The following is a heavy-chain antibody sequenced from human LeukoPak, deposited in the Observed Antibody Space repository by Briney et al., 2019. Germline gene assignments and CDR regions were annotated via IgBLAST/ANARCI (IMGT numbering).Heavy chain of an antibody. CDR2: IYYSGST. CDR3: ASPGLAAADSFDY. J-gene: IGHJ4*02. CDR1: GGSISSSSYY. Sequence: PSETLSLTCTVSGGSISSSSYYWGWIRQPPGKGLEWIGSIYYSGSTYYNPSLKSRVTISVDTSKNQFSLKLSSVTAADTAVYYCASPGLAAADSFDYWGQGTLVTVSS. D-gene: IGHD6-13*01. V-gene: IGHV4-39*07.